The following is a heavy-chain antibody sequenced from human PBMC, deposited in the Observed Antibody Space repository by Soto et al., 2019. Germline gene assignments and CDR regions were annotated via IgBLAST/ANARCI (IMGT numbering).Heavy chain of an antibody. CDR3: ARRGGGRPGANWIDP. D-gene: IGHD6-6*01. J-gene: IGHJ5*02. CDR1: GGSVSSGNFY. Sequence: QVQLQESGPGLVKPSETLSLTCTVSGGSVSSGNFYWSWIRQPPGKGLEWIGYKYNSGSTDYNPSLKSRVTISLDTSKNEFSLKLKSVTAADTAVYYCARRGGGRPGANWIDPWGQGTLVTVSS. CDR2: KYNSGST. V-gene: IGHV4-61*01.